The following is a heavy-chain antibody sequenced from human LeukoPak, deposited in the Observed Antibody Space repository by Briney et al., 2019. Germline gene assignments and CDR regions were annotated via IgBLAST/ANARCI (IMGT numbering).Heavy chain of an antibody. J-gene: IGHJ4*02. Sequence: ASVKVSCKASGYTFTSYYMHWVRQAPGQGLEWMGWMNPNSGHTGYAQKFQGRVTMTRTTSISTAYMELTSLTSEDSAVYYCARSIVGVRKRNDYWGQGTLVTVSS. CDR2: MNPNSGHT. CDR3: ARSIVGVRKRNDY. D-gene: IGHD1-26*01. CDR1: GYTFTSYY. V-gene: IGHV1-8*02.